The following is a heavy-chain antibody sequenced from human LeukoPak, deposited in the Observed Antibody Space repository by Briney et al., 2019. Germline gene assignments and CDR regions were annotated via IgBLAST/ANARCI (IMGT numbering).Heavy chain of an antibody. CDR1: GVSVSTTSYY. D-gene: IGHD5-12*01. Sequence: PSETLSLTCTVSGVSVSTTSYYWSWIRQPPGKGLEWIGYIYNSGSVNYNPSLKSRVTISVDTSKNQFSLKLTSVTAADTAVYFCARKWRLTYGFDYWGQGTLVTVSS. CDR2: IYNSGSV. J-gene: IGHJ4*02. V-gene: IGHV4-61*01. CDR3: ARKWRLTYGFDY.